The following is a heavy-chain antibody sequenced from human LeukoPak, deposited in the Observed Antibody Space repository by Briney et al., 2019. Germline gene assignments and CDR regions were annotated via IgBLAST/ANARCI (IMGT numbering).Heavy chain of an antibody. CDR3: ARRIMRSGDHRGSFDY. V-gene: IGHV4-34*01. J-gene: IGHJ4*02. Sequence: SETLSLTCAVYGGSFSGYYWSWIRQPPGKGLEWIGEINHSGSTYYNPSLKSRVTISVDTSKNQFFLKLNSVTAADTAVYYCARRIMRSGDHRGSFDYWGQGTLVTVSS. D-gene: IGHD3-16*01. CDR2: INHSGST. CDR1: GGSFSGYY.